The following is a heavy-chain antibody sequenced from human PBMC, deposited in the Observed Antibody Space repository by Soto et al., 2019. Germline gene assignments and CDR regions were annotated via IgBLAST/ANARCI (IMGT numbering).Heavy chain of an antibody. CDR3: MGFGVVIPNWFDP. Sequence: GGSLRLSCTASGLTFGDYAMSWFRQAPGKGLEWVGFIRSKAYGGTTEYAASVKGRFNISRDDSKSIAYLQMNSLKTEDTAVYYCMGFGVVIPNWFDPWGQGTLVTVSS. V-gene: IGHV3-49*03. J-gene: IGHJ5*02. D-gene: IGHD3-3*01. CDR1: GLTFGDYA. CDR2: IRSKAYGGTT.